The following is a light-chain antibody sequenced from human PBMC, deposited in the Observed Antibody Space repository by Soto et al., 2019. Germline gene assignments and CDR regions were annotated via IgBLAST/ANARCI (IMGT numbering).Light chain of an antibody. Sequence: QSVLTQPASVSGSPGQSITISCTGTSSDVYTYKYVSWYQQHPGKAPKLMIYEVSNRPSGVSNRFSGSKSGNTASLTISGLQAEEEADYYCSSYTSSSTYVFGTGTKLTVL. V-gene: IGLV2-14*01. CDR1: SSDVYTYKY. J-gene: IGLJ1*01. CDR3: SSYTSSSTYV. CDR2: EVS.